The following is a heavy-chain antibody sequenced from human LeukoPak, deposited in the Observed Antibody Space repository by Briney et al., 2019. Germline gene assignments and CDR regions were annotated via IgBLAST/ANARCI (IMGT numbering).Heavy chain of an antibody. CDR1: GGSFSGYY. CDR2: INHSGST. Sequence: SETLSLTCAVYGGSFSGYYWSWIRQPPGEGLEWIGEINHSGSTNYNPSLKSRVTISVDTSKNQFSLKLSSVTAADTAVYYCAREGLGIGDYWGQGTLVTVSS. J-gene: IGHJ4*02. V-gene: IGHV4-34*01. D-gene: IGHD7-27*01. CDR3: AREGLGIGDY.